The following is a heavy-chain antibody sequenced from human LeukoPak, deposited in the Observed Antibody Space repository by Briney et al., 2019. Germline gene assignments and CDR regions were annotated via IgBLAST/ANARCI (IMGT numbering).Heavy chain of an antibody. CDR3: ASTGYDFDY. J-gene: IGHJ4*02. CDR1: GYSISSGYY. Sequence: PSETLSLTCTVSGYSISSGYYWGWTRQPPGKGLEWIGSIYHSGSTYYNPSLKSRVTISVDTSKNQFSLKLSSVTAADTAVYYCASTGYDFDYWGQGTLVTVSS. D-gene: IGHD5-12*01. CDR2: IYHSGST. V-gene: IGHV4-38-2*02.